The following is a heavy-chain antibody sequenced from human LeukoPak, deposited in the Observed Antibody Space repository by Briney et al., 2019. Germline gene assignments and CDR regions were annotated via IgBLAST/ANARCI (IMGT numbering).Heavy chain of an antibody. D-gene: IGHD6-19*01. CDR1: GGTFSIYA. CDR2: IIPIFGIA. V-gene: IGHV1-69*04. CDR3: ARPSYSSGMD. Sequence: SVKVSFKASGGTFSIYAISWVRQAPGQGLEWMGRIIPIFGIANYAQKFQGRVTITADKSTSTAYMELSSLRSEDTAVYYCARPSYSSGMDWGQGTLVTVSS. J-gene: IGHJ4*02.